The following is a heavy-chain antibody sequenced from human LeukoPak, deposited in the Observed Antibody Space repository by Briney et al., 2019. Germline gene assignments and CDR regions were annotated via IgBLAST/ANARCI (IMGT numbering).Heavy chain of an antibody. V-gene: IGHV1-18*01. D-gene: IGHD2-15*01. CDR2: TSAYNGNT. Sequence: ASVKASCKASGYTFTSYGISWVRQAPGQGLEWMGWTSAYNGNTNYAQKLQGRVTMTTDTSTSTAYMELRSLRSDDTAVYYCARGFDCSGGSCYTGWDYWGQGTLVTVSS. CDR3: ARGFDCSGGSCYTGWDY. CDR1: GYTFTSYG. J-gene: IGHJ4*02.